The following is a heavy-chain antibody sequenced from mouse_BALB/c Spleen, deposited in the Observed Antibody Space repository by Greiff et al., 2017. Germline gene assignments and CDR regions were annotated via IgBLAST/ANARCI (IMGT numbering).Heavy chain of an antibody. J-gene: IGHJ4*01. CDR1: GFTFTDYY. V-gene: IGHV7-3*02. CDR3: ARDRENAMDY. CDR2: IRNKANGYTT. Sequence: EVQLVESGGGLVQPGGSLRLSCATSGFTFTDYYMSWVRQPPGKALEWLGFIRNKANGYTTEYSASVKGRFTISRDNSQSILYLQMNTLRAEDSATYYCARDRENAMDYWGQGTSVTVSS.